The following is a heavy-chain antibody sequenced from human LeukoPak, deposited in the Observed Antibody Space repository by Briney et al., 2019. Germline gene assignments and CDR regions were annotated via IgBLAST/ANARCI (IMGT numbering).Heavy chain of an antibody. V-gene: IGHV4-31*03. J-gene: IGHJ4*02. CDR1: GGSISSVGYY. Sequence: PSETLSLTCTVSGGSISSVGYYWSWIRQHPGKGLEWIGYIYYSGSTYYNPSLKSRVNISVDTSKNQFSLKLSSVTAADTAVYYCARGRQKLDEYYFDYWGQGTLVTVSS. CDR3: ARGRQKLDEYYFDY. CDR2: IYYSGST. D-gene: IGHD6-13*01.